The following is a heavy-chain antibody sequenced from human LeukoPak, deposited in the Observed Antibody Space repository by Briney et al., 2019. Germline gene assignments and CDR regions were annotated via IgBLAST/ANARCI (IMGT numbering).Heavy chain of an antibody. D-gene: IGHD2-15*01. CDR2: IYSGGST. J-gene: IGHJ4*02. V-gene: IGHV3-66*01. CDR1: GFTVSSNY. CDR3: AKVVVAATIKSDY. Sequence: GGSLRLSCAASGFTVSSNYMSWVRQAPGKGLEWVSVIYSGGSTYYADSVKGRFTISRDNSKNTLYLQMNSLRAEDTAVYYCAKVVVAATIKSDYWGQGTLVTVSS.